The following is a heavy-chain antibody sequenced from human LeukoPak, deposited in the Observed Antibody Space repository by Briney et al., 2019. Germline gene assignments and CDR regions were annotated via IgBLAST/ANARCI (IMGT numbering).Heavy chain of an antibody. Sequence: GASVKVSCKASGYTFTGYYMHWVRQAPGQGLEWMGWINPNSGGTNYAQKFQGRVTMTRDTSISTAYMELSRLRSDDTAVYYRARAPLYYDSSGYYYDWGQGTLVTVSS. CDR3: ARAPLYYDSSGYYYD. D-gene: IGHD3-22*01. V-gene: IGHV1-2*02. J-gene: IGHJ4*02. CDR2: INPNSGGT. CDR1: GYTFTGYY.